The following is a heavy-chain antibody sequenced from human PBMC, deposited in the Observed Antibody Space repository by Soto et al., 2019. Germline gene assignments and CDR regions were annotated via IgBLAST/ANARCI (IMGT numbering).Heavy chain of an antibody. CDR2: INPSGGST. D-gene: IGHD6-13*01. J-gene: IGHJ6*02. CDR1: GYTFTSYY. V-gene: IGHV1-46*01. CDR3: ARAAAAGSVLYYYGMDV. Sequence: ASVKVSCKASGYTFTSYYMHWVRQAPGQGLEWMGIINPSGGSTSYAQKFQGRVTMTRDTSTSTVYMELSSLRSEDTAVYYCARAAAAGSVLYYYGMDVWGQGTTVTVSS.